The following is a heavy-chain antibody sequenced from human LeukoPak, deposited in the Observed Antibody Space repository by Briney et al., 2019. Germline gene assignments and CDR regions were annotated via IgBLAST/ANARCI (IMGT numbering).Heavy chain of an antibody. CDR2: IREDGTIT. D-gene: IGHD1-26*01. CDR1: GFTFSSYW. J-gene: IGHJ4*02. CDR3: ARNFVGTSTSDFDS. V-gene: IGHV3-74*01. Sequence: GGSLRLSCAASGFTFSSYWMHWVRQVPGKGLVWVPRIREDGTITNYEDSVKGRFTIFRDNARNTLYLQMHSLRAEDTAIYYCARNFVGTSTSDFDSWGQGTQVTVSS.